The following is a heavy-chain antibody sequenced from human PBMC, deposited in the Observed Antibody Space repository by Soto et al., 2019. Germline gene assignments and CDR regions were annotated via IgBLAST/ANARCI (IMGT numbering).Heavy chain of an antibody. Sequence: QLQLVQSGAEVKKPGSSVRVSCKASGDTFTKYAISWLRQAPGQGLDWMGGIVPVFGTLNHAQRFKGRVTITADKSTSTSYVELTSLTAEDTAVYYCAGVASGSTWYYFDYWGQGTLVTVSS. CDR3: AGVASGSTWYYFDY. V-gene: IGHV1-69*06. D-gene: IGHD3-10*01. CDR2: IVPVFGTL. CDR1: GDTFTKYA. J-gene: IGHJ4*02.